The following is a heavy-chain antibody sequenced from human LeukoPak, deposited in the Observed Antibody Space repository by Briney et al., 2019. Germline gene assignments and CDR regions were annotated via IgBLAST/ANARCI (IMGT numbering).Heavy chain of an antibody. J-gene: IGHJ4*02. V-gene: IGHV4-61*02. CDR1: GGSISSGSYY. CDR2: IYTSGST. CDR3: ARHRGVILDY. D-gene: IGHD3-16*02. Sequence: SETLSLTCTVSGGSISSGSYYWSWIRQPAGKGLEWIGRIYTSGSTNYNPSLKSQVTISVDTSKNQFSLKLSSVTAADTAVYYCARHRGVILDYWGQGTLVTVSS.